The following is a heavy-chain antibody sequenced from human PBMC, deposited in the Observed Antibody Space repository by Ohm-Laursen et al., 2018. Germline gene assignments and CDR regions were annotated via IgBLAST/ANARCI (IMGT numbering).Heavy chain of an antibody. CDR1: GFTFSDYY. Sequence: SLRLSCAAPGFTFSDYYMSWIRQAPGKGLEWVSYISSSGNTIYYADSVKGRFTISRDNAKNSLYLQMNSLRAEDTAVYYCARMIGYGDYAIDYWGQGTLVTVS. V-gene: IGHV3-11*04. CDR3: ARMIGYGDYAIDY. D-gene: IGHD4-17*01. J-gene: IGHJ4*02. CDR2: ISSSGNTI.